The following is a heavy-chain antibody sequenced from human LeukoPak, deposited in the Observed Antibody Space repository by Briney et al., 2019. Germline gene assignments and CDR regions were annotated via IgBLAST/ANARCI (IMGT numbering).Heavy chain of an antibody. J-gene: IGHJ5*02. CDR1: GGSISSSPYY. CDR3: AKGAGGFSYYNWFDP. D-gene: IGHD5-18*01. CDR2: IYYSGTT. V-gene: IGHV4-39*07. Sequence: SETLSLTCTVSGGSISSSPYYWGWIRQPPGKGLEWIGSIYYSGTTHYNPSLESRVTISVDTSKNQFSLKLASVTTADTAIYYCAKGAGGFSYYNWFDPWGQGTLVTVSS.